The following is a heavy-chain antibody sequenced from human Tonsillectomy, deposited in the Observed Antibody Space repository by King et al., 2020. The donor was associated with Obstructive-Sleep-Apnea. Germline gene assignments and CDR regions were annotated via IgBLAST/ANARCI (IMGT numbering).Heavy chain of an antibody. CDR2: ISYDGSNK. V-gene: IGHV3-30-3*01. D-gene: IGHD5-18*01. Sequence: HVQLVESGGGVVQPGRSLRLSCAASGFTFSSYAMHWVRQAPGKGLEWVAVISYDGSNKYYADSVKGRFTISRDNSKNPLYLQMNSLRAEDTAVYYCAREKIQLWPKRFDYWGQGTLVTVSS. CDR3: AREKIQLWPKRFDY. CDR1: GFTFSSYA. J-gene: IGHJ4*02.